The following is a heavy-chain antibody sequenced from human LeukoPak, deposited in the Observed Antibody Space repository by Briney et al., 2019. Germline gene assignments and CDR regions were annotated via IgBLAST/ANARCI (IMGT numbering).Heavy chain of an antibody. CDR3: AHRSYMKIR. CDR2: SYWDDGK. Sequence: SGPTLVKPPQTLTLTCTFSGFSLGTRGGGVGGIRQPPGKALEWLSLSYWDDGKRYSPSRKSRLTITKDTSKTQVGLTMTNIDPVDTATYYCAHRSYMKIRWGQGTLVTVSS. D-gene: IGHD3-10*01. CDR1: GFSLGTRGGG. V-gene: IGHV2-5*02. J-gene: IGHJ4*02.